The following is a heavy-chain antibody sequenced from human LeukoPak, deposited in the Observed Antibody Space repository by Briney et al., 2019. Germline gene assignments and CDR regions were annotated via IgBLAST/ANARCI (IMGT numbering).Heavy chain of an antibody. CDR3: ATGCWNCRYAMDV. V-gene: IGHV3-7*01. CDR1: GFTFNSSW. CDR2: IRQDGIEK. J-gene: IGHJ6*02. Sequence: PGGSLRLSCAGSGFTFNSSWMTWVRRAPGKGLEWVANIRQDGIEKYHVDSVKGRFTISRDNAKNSLYLQMNSLRAEDTAVYYCATGCWNCRYAMDVWGQGTTVTVSS. D-gene: IGHD2-15*01.